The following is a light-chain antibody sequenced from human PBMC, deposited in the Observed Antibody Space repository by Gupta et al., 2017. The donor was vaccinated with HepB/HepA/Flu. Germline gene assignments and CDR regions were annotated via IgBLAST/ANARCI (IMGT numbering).Light chain of an antibody. V-gene: IGLV2-14*03. CDR2: DVT. CDR3: SSYTITSTYV. Sequence: QSALTPPASVSGSPCQSITISCTGTSSDVGAYEYVSWYQQHPGKAPKLIIKDVTDRPSGISNRFSGSKYGNTASLTISGLQAEDEADYYCSSYTITSTYVFGTGTEVTVV. CDR1: SSDVGAYEY. J-gene: IGLJ1*01.